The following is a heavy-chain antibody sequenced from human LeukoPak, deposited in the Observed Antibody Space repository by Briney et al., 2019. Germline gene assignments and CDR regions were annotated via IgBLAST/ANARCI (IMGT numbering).Heavy chain of an antibody. Sequence: SETLSLTCTVSGGSISSSSYYWGWIRQPSGKGLEWIGSIYYSGSTYYNPSLKSRVTISVDTSKNQFSLKLSSVTAADTAVHYCARGPGEIWFGESAPPYYMDVWGKGTTVTVSS. CDR1: GGSISSSSYY. D-gene: IGHD3-10*01. J-gene: IGHJ6*03. CDR3: ARGPGEIWFGESAPPYYMDV. V-gene: IGHV4-39*01. CDR2: IYYSGST.